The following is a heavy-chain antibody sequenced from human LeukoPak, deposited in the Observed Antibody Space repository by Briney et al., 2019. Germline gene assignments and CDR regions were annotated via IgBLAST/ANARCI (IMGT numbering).Heavy chain of an antibody. Sequence: SETLSLTCAVYGGSFSGYYWSWIRQPPGKGLEWIGEINHSGSTNYNPSLKSRVTISVDTSKNQFSLKLSSVTAADTAVYYCASLRSRLAAQPTPSRNWGPGTLVTVSS. D-gene: IGHD6-13*01. V-gene: IGHV4-34*01. CDR3: ASLRSRLAAQPTPSRN. CDR2: INHSGST. J-gene: IGHJ4*02. CDR1: GGSFSGYY.